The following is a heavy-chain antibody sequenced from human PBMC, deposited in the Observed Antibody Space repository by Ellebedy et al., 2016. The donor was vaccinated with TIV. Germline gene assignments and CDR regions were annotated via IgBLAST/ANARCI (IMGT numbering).Heavy chain of an antibody. J-gene: IGHJ4*02. D-gene: IGHD3-10*01. CDR1: GFTFRSHG. Sequence: GGSLRLXCVASGFTFRSHGIYWVRQAPGKGLEWVAVISSDGSNKYYADSVKGRFTISRDNSKNTLYLQMNSLRTDDMAVHYCARGGSSGSSDYWGQGTLVTVSS. V-gene: IGHV3-30*03. CDR2: ISSDGSNK. CDR3: ARGGSSGSSDY.